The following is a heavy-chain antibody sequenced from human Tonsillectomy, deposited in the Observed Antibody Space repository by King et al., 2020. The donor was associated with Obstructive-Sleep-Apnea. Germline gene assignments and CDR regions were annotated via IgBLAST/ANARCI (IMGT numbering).Heavy chain of an antibody. CDR3: ARGVMDYDGSGNFFDY. Sequence: VQLVESGGGLVKPGESLRLSCAASGFTFSSYTMNWVRQAPGKGLEWVSSIRSSGSYIYYADSVKGRFTISRDNAKNSLYLQMDSLRAEDTTVYYCARGVMDYDGSGNFFDYWGQGTLVTVSS. V-gene: IGHV3-21*01. CDR1: GFTFSSYT. D-gene: IGHD3-10*01. CDR2: IRSSGSYI. J-gene: IGHJ4*02.